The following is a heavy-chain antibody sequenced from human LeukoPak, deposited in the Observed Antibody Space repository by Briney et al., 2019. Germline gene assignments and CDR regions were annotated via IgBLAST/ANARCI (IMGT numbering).Heavy chain of an antibody. J-gene: IGHJ4*02. CDR3: ARDQLRSGGSCYNY. CDR2: IIPILGIA. D-gene: IGHD2-15*01. CDR1: GGTFSSYA. V-gene: IGHV1-69*04. Sequence: SVKVSCKASGGTFSSYAISWVRQAPGQGLEWMGRIIPILGIANYAQKFQGRVTITADKSTSTAYMELSSLRSEDTAAYYCARDQLRSGGSCYNYWGQGTLVTVYS.